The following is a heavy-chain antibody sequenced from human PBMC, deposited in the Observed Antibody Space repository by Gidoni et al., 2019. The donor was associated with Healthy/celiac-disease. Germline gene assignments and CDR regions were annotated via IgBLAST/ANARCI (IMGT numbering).Heavy chain of an antibody. D-gene: IGHD4-4*01. J-gene: IGHJ3*02. V-gene: IGHV5-51*03. CDR1: GYSFTSYW. CDR2: IYPGDSDT. CDR3: ARRYYSNYDLGRLSIAFDI. Sequence: EVQLVQSVAEVKKPGESLKIPCKGSGYSFTSYWIGWVRQMPGKGLEWMGIIYPGDSDTRYSPSFQGQVTISADKSISTAYLQWSSLKASDTAMYYCARRYYSNYDLGRLSIAFDIWGQGTMVTVSS.